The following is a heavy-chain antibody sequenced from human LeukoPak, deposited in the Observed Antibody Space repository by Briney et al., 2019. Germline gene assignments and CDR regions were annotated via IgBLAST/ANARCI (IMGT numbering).Heavy chain of an antibody. CDR1: GFTFSSYA. CDR2: ISYDGSNK. CDR3: AKDERYYGMDV. V-gene: IGHV3-30*04. J-gene: IGHJ6*02. Sequence: PGRSLRLSCAASGFTFSSYAMHWVRQAPGKGLEWVAVISYDGSNKYYADSVKGRFTISRDNSKNTLYLQMNSLRAEDTAVYYCAKDERYYGMDVWGQGTTVTVSS.